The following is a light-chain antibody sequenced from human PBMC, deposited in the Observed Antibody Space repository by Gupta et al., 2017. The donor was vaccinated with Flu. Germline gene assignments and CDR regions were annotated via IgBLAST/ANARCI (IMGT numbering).Light chain of an antibody. CDR2: GAS. Sequence: EQLMPHPPATLSVSPGATATLSCRASPSVSGNLAWYQLTPGQPPMLLIYGASTRATGTPARFSGRGSGKESTLTSSRLQAEDVVVYYRQQYNNRPGSFGQGTKLEFK. CDR3: QQYNNRPGS. V-gene: IGKV3-15*01. CDR1: PSVSGN. J-gene: IGKJ2*03.